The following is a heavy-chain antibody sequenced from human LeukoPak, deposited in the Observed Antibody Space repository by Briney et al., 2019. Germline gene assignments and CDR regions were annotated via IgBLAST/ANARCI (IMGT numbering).Heavy chain of an antibody. J-gene: IGHJ4*02. CDR2: IKPDGTQQ. Sequence: GGSLRLSCAASEFTFSNYWMSWVRRAPGKGLDWVANIKPDGTQQLYVDSVKGRFTISRDNAKNSLYLQMNSLRADDTAVYYCARYCSRTNCVITLDYWGQGTLVTASS. D-gene: IGHD2-2*01. CDR1: EFTFSNYW. V-gene: IGHV3-7*01. CDR3: ARYCSRTNCVITLDY.